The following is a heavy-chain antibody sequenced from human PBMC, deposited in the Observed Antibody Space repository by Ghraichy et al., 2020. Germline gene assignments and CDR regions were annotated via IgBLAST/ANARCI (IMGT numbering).Heavy chain of an antibody. J-gene: IGHJ4*02. CDR1: GFTFSAYE. D-gene: IGHD6-13*01. Sequence: LSLTCAASGFTFSAYELNWVRQAPGKGLELVSYISCSRNTIYYADSVKGRFTISRDNAKNSLFLQMNSLRAEDTATYYCARGTFDYSREDHGGAFDYWGQGTLVTVSS. CDR3: ARGTFDYSREDHGGAFDY. V-gene: IGHV3-48*03. CDR2: ISCSRNTI.